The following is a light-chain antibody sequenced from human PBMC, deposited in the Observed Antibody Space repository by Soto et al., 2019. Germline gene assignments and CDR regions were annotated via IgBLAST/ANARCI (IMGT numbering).Light chain of an antibody. Sequence: DIVMTQTPLSLPVTPGEPASISCGSSQSLLDSDDGNTYLDWYLQKPGQSPQLLIYTVSYRASGVPDRFSGSGSGTDFTLKISRVEAEDVGVYYCMHRIEFPLTFGGGTKVDNK. CDR1: QSLLDSDDGNTY. J-gene: IGKJ4*01. CDR2: TVS. V-gene: IGKV2-40*01. CDR3: MHRIEFPLT.